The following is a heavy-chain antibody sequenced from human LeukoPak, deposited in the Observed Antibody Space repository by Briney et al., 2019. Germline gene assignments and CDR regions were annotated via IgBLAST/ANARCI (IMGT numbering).Heavy chain of an antibody. V-gene: IGHV1-2*02. CDR1: GYSFIDYY. CDR2: INPNRGRT. J-gene: IGHJ5*02. Sequence: ASVKVSCKTSGYSFIDYYMHWVRQAPGQGLEWMGWINPNRGRTSTAQKFQGRITMTRDTSITTVYMEVSGLTSDDTAIYYCARADHHDGSPYLIGPWGQGTLVTVSS. D-gene: IGHD1-26*01. CDR3: ARADHHDGSPYLIGP.